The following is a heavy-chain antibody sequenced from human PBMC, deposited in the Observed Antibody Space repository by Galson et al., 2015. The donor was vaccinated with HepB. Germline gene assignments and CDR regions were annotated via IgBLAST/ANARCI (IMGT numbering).Heavy chain of an antibody. Sequence: SLRLSCAAFGFTFSSYGMHWVRQAPGKGLEWVAFIRYDGSNKYYADSVKGRFTISRDNSKNTLYLQMNSLRAEDTAVYYCAKLGIAVAGHGCWGQGTLVTVSS. D-gene: IGHD6-19*01. V-gene: IGHV3-30*02. CDR3: AKLGIAVAGHGC. CDR1: GFTFSSYG. J-gene: IGHJ4*02. CDR2: IRYDGSNK.